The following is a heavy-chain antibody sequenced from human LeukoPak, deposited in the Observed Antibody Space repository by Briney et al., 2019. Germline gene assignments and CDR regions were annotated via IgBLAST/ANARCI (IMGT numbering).Heavy chain of an antibody. Sequence: SETLSLTRTVSGGSISSGSYYWSWIRQPAGKGLEWIGRIYTSGSTNYNPSLKSRVTMSVDTSKNQFSLKLSSVTAADTAVYYCARGVDSSGWYVRLDYWGQGTLVTVSS. D-gene: IGHD6-19*01. CDR2: IYTSGST. CDR3: ARGVDSSGWYVRLDY. CDR1: GGSISSGSYY. J-gene: IGHJ4*02. V-gene: IGHV4-61*02.